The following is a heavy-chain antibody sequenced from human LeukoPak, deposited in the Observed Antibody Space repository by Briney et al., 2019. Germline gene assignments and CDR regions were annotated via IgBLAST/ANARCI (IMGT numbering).Heavy chain of an antibody. CDR2: ISTSSTYV. Sequence: GGSLRLSCAASGFTLSGFSMNWGRQAPGKGLEWVSSISTSSTYVYYADSVKGRFTISRDNAKNSLHLQMNSLRAEDTAVYYCTRSLPAGSNDYGVSWGQGTLVTVSS. CDR1: GFTLSGFS. CDR3: TRSLPAGSNDYGVS. J-gene: IGHJ5*02. V-gene: IGHV3-21*01. D-gene: IGHD3-16*01.